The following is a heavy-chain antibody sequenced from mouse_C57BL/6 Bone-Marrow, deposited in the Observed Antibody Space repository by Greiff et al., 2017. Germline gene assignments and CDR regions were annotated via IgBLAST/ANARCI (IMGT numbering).Heavy chain of an antibody. J-gene: IGHJ1*03. CDR3: AREWGLWWYFDG. Sequence: QVQLQQSGAELVRPGASVKLSCKASGYTFTDYYINWVKQRPGQGLEWIARIYPGSGNTYYNEKFKGKATLTAEKSSSTAYMQLSSLTSEDSAVYFCAREWGLWWYFDGWGTGTTVTVSS. D-gene: IGHD3-3*01. V-gene: IGHV1-76*01. CDR2: IYPGSGNT. CDR1: GYTFTDYY.